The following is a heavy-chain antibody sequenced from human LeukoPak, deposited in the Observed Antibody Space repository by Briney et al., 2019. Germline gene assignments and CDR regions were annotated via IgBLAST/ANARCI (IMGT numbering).Heavy chain of an antibody. Sequence: GGSLRLSCAASGFTVSSNYMSWVRQAPGKGLEWVSVIYSGGSTYYADSVKGRFTISRDNSKNTLYLQMNSLRAEDTAVYYCASSGDDYNFDYWGQGTLVTVSS. CDR1: GFTVSSNY. J-gene: IGHJ4*02. D-gene: IGHD5-24*01. CDR2: IYSGGST. CDR3: ASSGDDYNFDY. V-gene: IGHV3-66*01.